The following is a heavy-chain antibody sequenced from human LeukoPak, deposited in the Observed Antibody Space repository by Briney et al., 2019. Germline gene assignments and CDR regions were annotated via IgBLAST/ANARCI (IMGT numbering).Heavy chain of an antibody. CDR2: IYYSGTT. D-gene: IGHD3-9*01. Sequence: SETLSLTCTVSGDSISSSNYYWVWIRQPPGKGPEWIGSIYYSGTTYHNPSLKSRVTISVDTSSNQFSLKVSSVTDADTAVYYCARQRRYDYYMDVWGNGTTVTVSS. CDR3: ARQRRYDYYMDV. J-gene: IGHJ6*03. V-gene: IGHV4-39*01. CDR1: GDSISSSNYY.